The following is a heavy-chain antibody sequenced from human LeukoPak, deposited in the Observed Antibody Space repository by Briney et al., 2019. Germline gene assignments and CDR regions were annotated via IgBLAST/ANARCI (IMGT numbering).Heavy chain of an antibody. CDR1: GFTFSSYS. CDR2: ISSSSSYI. V-gene: IGHV3-21*01. D-gene: IGHD2-21*02. CDR3: ARGEEFNVVVTASDY. J-gene: IGHJ4*02. Sequence: GGSLRLSCAASGFTFSSYSMNWVRQAPGKGLEWVSSISSSSSYIYYADSVKGRFTISRDNAKNSLYLQMNSLRAEDTAVYYCARGEEFNVVVTASDYWGQGTLVTVSS.